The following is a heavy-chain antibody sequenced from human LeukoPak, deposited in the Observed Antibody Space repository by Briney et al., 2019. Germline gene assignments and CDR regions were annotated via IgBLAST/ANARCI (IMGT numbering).Heavy chain of an antibody. CDR2: IYYSGNT. J-gene: IGHJ3*02. V-gene: IGHV4-31*03. CDR3: ARDPQNWDAFDI. CDR1: GGSISSGGYY. Sequence: SETLSLTCTVSGGSISSGGYYWSWIRQHAGKGLEWIGYIYYSGNTNYNPSLKSRVTISVDTSKNQFSLKLSSVTAADTAVYYCARDPQNWDAFDIWGQGTMVTVSS. D-gene: IGHD2/OR15-2a*01.